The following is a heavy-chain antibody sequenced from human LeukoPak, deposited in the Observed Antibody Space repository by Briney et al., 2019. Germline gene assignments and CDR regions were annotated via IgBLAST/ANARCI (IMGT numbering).Heavy chain of an antibody. CDR3: ARRAGYYFDY. CDR1: GFTVSTNY. CDR2: IYRGGST. Sequence: PGGSLRLSCAASGFTVSTNYMRWVRQAPGKGLEWVSVIYRGGSTYYADSVKGLFTISRDNYENTLYLQMNSLRADDTGVYYCARRAGYYFDYWGQGTLVTVSS. V-gene: IGHV3-53*01. J-gene: IGHJ4*02.